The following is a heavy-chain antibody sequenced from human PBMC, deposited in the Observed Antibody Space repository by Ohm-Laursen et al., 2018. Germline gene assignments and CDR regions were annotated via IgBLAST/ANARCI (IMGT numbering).Heavy chain of an antibody. CDR2: ISWNSGSI. D-gene: IGHD1-1*01. CDR1: GFTFDDYA. CDR3: ARDTDWNEDWYFDL. Sequence: SLRLSCAASGFTFDDYAMHWVRQAPGKGLEWVSGISWNSGSIGYADSVKGRFTISRDNAKNSLYLQMNSLRAEDTALYHCARDTDWNEDWYFDLWGRGTLVTVSS. V-gene: IGHV3-9*01. J-gene: IGHJ2*01.